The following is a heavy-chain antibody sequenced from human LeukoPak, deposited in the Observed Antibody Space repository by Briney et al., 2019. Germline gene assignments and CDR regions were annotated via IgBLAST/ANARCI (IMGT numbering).Heavy chain of an antibody. CDR3: ARESGKFDY. V-gene: IGHV3-43*02. CDR1: GFTFDDYA. Sequence: GSLRLSCAASGFTFDDYAMHWVRQAPGKGLEWVSLISGDGVSTFYADSVKGRFSISRDNSKNSLSLEMNSLRTEDTAMYYCARESGKFDYWGQGTLVAVSS. CDR2: ISGDGVST. J-gene: IGHJ4*02.